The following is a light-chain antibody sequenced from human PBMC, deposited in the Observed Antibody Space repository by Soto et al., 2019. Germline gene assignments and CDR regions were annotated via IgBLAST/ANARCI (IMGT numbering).Light chain of an antibody. CDR3: QQSYSTPPWT. CDR2: AAS. Sequence: DIQMTHSPSSLSASVVDIVTITFRSSQSISSYLNWYQQKPGKAPKLLIYAASSLQSGVPSRFSGSGSGTDFTLTISSLQPEDFATYYCQQSYSTPPWTFGQGTKVDIK. J-gene: IGKJ1*01. V-gene: IGKV1-39*01. CDR1: QSISSY.